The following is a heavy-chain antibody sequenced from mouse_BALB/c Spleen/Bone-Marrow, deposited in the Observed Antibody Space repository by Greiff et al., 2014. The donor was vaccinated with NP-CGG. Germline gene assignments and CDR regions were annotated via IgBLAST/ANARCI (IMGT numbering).Heavy chain of an antibody. CDR3: ARPLYDGYYVAY. V-gene: IGHV5-12*02. J-gene: IGHJ3*01. D-gene: IGHD2-3*01. CDR1: GFTFREYY. Sequence: LKGAGGGLVQAGGALKLSFATSGFTFREYYMFLGRPTPKKRVGGGAYISNGGGSAYYPDTVKGRFTISRDNAKNTLYLQMSRLKSEDTAMYYCARPLYDGYYVAYWGQGTLVTVSA. CDR2: ISNGGGSA.